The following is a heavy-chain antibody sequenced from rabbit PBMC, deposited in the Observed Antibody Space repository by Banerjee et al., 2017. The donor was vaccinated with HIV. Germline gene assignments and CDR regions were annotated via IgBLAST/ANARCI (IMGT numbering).Heavy chain of an antibody. CDR2: SYAGSSGST. CDR1: GFSFNSNYY. D-gene: IGHD1-1*01. Sequence: QSLEESGGDLVKPGASLTLTCTASGFSFNSNYYMCWVRQAPGKGLEWIACSYAGSSGSTYYASWAKGRFTISKTSSTTVTLQMTSLTGADTATYFCARAYNGGGVYYSLWGPGTLVPS. J-gene: IGHJ4*01. V-gene: IGHV1S40*01. CDR3: ARAYNGGGVYYSL.